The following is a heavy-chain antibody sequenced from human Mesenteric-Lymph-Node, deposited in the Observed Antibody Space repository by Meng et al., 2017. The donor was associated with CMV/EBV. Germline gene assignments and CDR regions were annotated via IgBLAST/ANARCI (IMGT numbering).Heavy chain of an antibody. CDR2: ISYIGST. D-gene: IGHD2-2*01. CDR3: TRGFAGGGYAVFSDF. Sequence: GPLRLSCSVSGAFFSTYYWTWIRQSPGKGLEWIGYISYIGSTSYNPSLMSRVTISGDTSKNQFFLKLNSVTSADTAVYYCTRGFAGGGYAVFSDFWGQGTLVTVSS. J-gene: IGHJ4*02. CDR1: GAFFSTYY. V-gene: IGHV4-59*01.